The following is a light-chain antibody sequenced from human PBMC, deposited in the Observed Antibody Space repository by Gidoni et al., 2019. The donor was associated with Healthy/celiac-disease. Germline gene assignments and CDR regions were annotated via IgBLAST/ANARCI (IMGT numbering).Light chain of an antibody. Sequence: DIKMTKSPSTLSASVGDRVTITFRAIQSISSWLAWYQTKPGKAPKLLIYKASSLESVVPSRFSGSVSCTEFTLTISSLQPDDFSTYYCQQYNSYPWTFGQGTKVEIK. V-gene: IGKV1-5*03. J-gene: IGKJ1*01. CDR2: KAS. CDR3: QQYNSYPWT. CDR1: QSISSW.